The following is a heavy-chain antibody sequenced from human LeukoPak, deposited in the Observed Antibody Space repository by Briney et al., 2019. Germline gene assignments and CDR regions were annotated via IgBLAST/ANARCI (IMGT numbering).Heavy chain of an antibody. CDR2: MNPNSGNT. Sequence: GASVKVSCKASGYTFTSYDINWVRQATGQGLEWMGWMNPNSGNTGYAQKFQGRVTITADKSTSTAYMELSSLRSEDTAVYYCARHPSGSYGPGNWFDPWGQGTLVTISS. CDR3: ARHPSGSYGPGNWFDP. J-gene: IGHJ5*02. V-gene: IGHV1-8*01. D-gene: IGHD5-18*01. CDR1: GYTFTSYD.